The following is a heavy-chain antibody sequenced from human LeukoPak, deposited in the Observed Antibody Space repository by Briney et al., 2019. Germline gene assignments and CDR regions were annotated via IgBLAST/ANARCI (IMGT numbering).Heavy chain of an antibody. CDR1: GFTFSNYA. Sequence: GGSLRLSCAVSGFTFSNYAMNWVRQAPGKGLEWVSVITGSGGSTYYADSVKGRFTISRDNAKNTLYLQMNGLRAEDTAVYYCARDYGGNRLDIWGQGTMVAVSS. V-gene: IGHV3-23*01. CDR2: ITGSGGST. J-gene: IGHJ3*02. D-gene: IGHD4-23*01. CDR3: ARDYGGNRLDI.